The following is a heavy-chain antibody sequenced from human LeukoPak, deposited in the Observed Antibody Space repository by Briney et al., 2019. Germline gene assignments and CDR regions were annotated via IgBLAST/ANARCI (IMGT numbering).Heavy chain of an antibody. J-gene: IGHJ6*02. Sequence: GSLRLSCAASGFPFSSSAMSRVRQVPGKGLEWVSGTSASGGSTYYADSVRGRFTISRDNSKNTLYVQMNRLRDEDTAVYYCARGGSGFYYYYGMDVWGQGTTVTVSS. CDR3: ARGGSGFYYYYGMDV. V-gene: IGHV3-23*01. CDR1: GFPFSSSA. CDR2: TSASGGST. D-gene: IGHD6-19*01.